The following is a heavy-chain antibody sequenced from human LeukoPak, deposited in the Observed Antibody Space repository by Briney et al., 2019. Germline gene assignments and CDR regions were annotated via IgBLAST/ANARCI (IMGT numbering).Heavy chain of an antibody. D-gene: IGHD2-2*01. Sequence: ASVKVSCKASGYTFTGYYMHWVRHAPGQGHEWMGWINPNNGGTNYAQKFQGRVTMTRDTSISTAYMELSRLTSDDTAVYYCARGRGTTSSNFDYWGQGTLVTVSS. J-gene: IGHJ4*02. V-gene: IGHV1-2*02. CDR3: ARGRGTTSSNFDY. CDR2: INPNNGGT. CDR1: GYTFTGYY.